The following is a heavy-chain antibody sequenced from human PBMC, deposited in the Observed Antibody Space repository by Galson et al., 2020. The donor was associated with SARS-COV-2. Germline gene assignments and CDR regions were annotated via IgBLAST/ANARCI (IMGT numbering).Heavy chain of an antibody. J-gene: IGHJ4*02. D-gene: IGHD3-10*01. V-gene: IGHV2-70*04. Sequence: SGPTLVKPTQTLTLTCTFSGFSLSTSGMRVSWIRQPPGKALEWLARIDWDDDNFYSTSLKTRLTISKDTSKNQVVLTMTNMDPVDTATYYCALIPPHYGSGSYIDYWGQGTLVTVSS. CDR3: ALIPPHYGSGSYIDY. CDR2: IDWDDDN. CDR1: GFSLSTSGMR.